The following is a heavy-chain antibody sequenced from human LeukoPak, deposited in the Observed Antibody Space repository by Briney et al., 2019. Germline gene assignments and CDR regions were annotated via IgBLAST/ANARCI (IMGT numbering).Heavy chain of an antibody. CDR1: GDSIRSYY. V-gene: IGHV4-59*08. CDR2: IYFTGST. Sequence: SETLSLTCTVSGDSIRSYYWSWIRQAPGKGLEWIGYIYFTGSTKYNPSLKSRVTIAVDTSENQLSLKLNSVTAADTAVYYCARHYYDSSGYYYSSENYFDSWGQGSLVTVSS. D-gene: IGHD3-22*01. J-gene: IGHJ4*02. CDR3: ARHYYDSSGYYYSSENYFDS.